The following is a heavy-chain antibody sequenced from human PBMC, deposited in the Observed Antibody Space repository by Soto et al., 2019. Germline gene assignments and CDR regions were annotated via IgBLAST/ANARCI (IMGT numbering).Heavy chain of an antibody. Sequence: GESLKISCKGSGYTFTTYWIGWVRQMPGKGLECMGIIYPGDSGTRYSPSFQGQVTISADKSISTAYLQWSSLKAPDTAMYYCARLAVGGKTYDAFDIWGQGTVVTVSS. CDR2: IYPGDSGT. CDR3: ARLAVGGKTYDAFDI. D-gene: IGHD6-19*01. CDR1: GYTFTTYW. J-gene: IGHJ3*02. V-gene: IGHV5-51*01.